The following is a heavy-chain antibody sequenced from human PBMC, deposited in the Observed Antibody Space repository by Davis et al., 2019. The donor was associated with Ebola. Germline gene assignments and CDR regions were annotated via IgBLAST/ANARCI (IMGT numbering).Heavy chain of an antibody. V-gene: IGHV3-53*01. J-gene: IGHJ3*01. CDR1: GFSVSSNY. CDR2: IYSSGST. D-gene: IGHD6-19*01. Sequence: GESLKISCAASGFSVSSNYMSWVRQAPGKGLEWVSVIYSSGSTDYADSVKGRFTISRDNSKNTLHLQMNSLRVEDTAIYYCAKDTSNVWFDVWGQGTMVTVSS. CDR3: AKDTSNVWFDV.